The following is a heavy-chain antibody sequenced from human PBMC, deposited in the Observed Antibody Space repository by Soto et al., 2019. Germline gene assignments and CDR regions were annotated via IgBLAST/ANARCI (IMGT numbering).Heavy chain of an antibody. CDR3: ARDRSTAAGLDY. CDR1: GGTFSSYA. Sequence: QVQLVQSGAEVKKPGSSVKVSCKASGGTFSSYAIRWVRQAPGQGLEWMGGIIPIFGTANYEQKFQGRVTITADESTSTADMELSSPRSEDTAVYYCARDRSTAAGLDYWGQGTMFTVSS. V-gene: IGHV1-69*12. CDR2: IIPIFGTA. D-gene: IGHD6-13*01. J-gene: IGHJ4*02.